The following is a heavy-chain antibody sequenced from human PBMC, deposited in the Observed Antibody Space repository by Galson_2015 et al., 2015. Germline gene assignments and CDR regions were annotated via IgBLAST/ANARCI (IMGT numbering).Heavy chain of an antibody. D-gene: IGHD1-26*01. CDR3: ARERWELRAFDI. V-gene: IGHV3-23*01. CDR2: ISGSGGST. J-gene: IGHJ3*02. CDR1: GFTFSSYA. Sequence: SLRLSCAASGFTFSSYAMSWVRQAPGKGLEWVSAISGSGGSTYYADTVKGRFTISRDNSKNTLYLQMNSLRAEDTAVYYCARERWELRAFDIWGQGTMATVSS.